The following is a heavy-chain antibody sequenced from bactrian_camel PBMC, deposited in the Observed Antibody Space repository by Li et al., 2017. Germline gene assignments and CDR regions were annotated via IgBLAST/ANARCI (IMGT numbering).Heavy chain of an antibody. Sequence: HVQLVESGGGSVQAGGSLRLSCTLSGYRVSDYCMGWYRQAAGKQREWVSSISTGGVTSYADSVKGRFTISKDQAKDTVYLQMNSLKSEDTAVYYCARWGTAYSMDSWGKGTQVTVS. J-gene: IGHJ7*01. D-gene: IGHD1*01. CDR2: ISTGGVT. CDR1: GYRVSDYC. V-gene: IGHV3S53*01.